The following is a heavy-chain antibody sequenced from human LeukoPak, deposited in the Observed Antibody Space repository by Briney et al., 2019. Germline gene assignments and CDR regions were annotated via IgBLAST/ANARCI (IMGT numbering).Heavy chain of an antibody. CDR3: GYTNNFYH. CDR1: GFTFSSYT. V-gene: IGHV3-7*01. CDR2: IKHDGREK. J-gene: IGHJ4*02. Sequence: GGSLILSCAASGFTFSSYTMNWVRQAPGQGLEWVANIKHDGREKYYVDSVKGRFTISRDDGQNSLSLHMNSVRAEDTAVYYCGYTNNFYHWGQGALVVVSA. D-gene: IGHD3-16*02.